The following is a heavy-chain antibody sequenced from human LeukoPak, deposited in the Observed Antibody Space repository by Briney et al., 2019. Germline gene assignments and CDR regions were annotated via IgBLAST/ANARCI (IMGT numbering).Heavy chain of an antibody. CDR3: ARVPRGRGWFDP. J-gene: IGHJ5*02. CDR2: IYHSGST. Sequence: SETLFLTCAVSGGSISSGGYSWSWIRQPPGKGLEWIGYIYHSGSTYYNPSLKSRVTISVDRSKNQFSLKLSSVTAADTAVYYCARVPRGRGWFDPWGQGTLVTVSS. CDR1: GGSISSGGYS. D-gene: IGHD5-12*01. V-gene: IGHV4-30-2*01.